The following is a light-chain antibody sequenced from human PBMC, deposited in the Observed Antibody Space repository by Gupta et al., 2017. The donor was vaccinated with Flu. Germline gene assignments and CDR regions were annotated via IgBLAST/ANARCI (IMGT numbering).Light chain of an antibody. CDR3: QQYNNWPGT. J-gene: IGKJ3*01. CDR2: GAS. CDR1: QSIRTN. Sequence: EMVMTQSPVTLSVSPGERATVSCRASQSIRTNLAWYQQRPGQPPRLLIYGASTRATGIPVRFSGSGSGTEFNLSISSLQSEDFAIYSCQQYNNWPGTFGPGTKVDIK. V-gene: IGKV3-15*01.